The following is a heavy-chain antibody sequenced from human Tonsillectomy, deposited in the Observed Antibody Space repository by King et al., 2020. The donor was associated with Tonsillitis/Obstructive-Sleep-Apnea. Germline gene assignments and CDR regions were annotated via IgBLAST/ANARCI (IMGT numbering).Heavy chain of an antibody. V-gene: IGHV5-10-1*01. CDR2: IDPSDSYT. Sequence: VQLVQFGVEVKKPGESLRISCKGSGYSFTSYWISWVRQMPGKGLEWMGRIDPSDSYTNYSPSFHGHVTISADKSISTAYLQWSSLKASDTAMYYCARGGILSAGAPDFWGQGTLVTVSS. J-gene: IGHJ4*02. CDR1: GYSFTSYW. CDR3: ARGGILSAGAPDF. D-gene: IGHD6-13*01.